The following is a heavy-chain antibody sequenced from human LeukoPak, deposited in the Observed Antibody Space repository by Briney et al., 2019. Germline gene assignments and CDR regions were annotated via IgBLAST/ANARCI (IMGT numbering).Heavy chain of an antibody. CDR2: IKTSGGST. D-gene: IGHD5-24*01. V-gene: IGHV1-46*01. CDR1: GYTFINYY. J-gene: IGHJ4*02. CDR3: ARGDGYTLHLDC. Sequence: VKDSCKASGYTFINYYMHSVRQAPGRGLELMRLIKTSGGSTSYTQRLQGTVTMNTDTTTSTVYMELSSQRIEETVVYYCARGDGYTLHLDCWGQGTLVTVS.